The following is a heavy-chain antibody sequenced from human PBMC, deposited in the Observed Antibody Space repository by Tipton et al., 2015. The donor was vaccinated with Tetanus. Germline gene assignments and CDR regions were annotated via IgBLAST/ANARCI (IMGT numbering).Heavy chain of an antibody. Sequence: QVQLVQSGAEMKKPGASVKVSCKASGYTFTGYYMYWVRQAPGQGLEWMGWIDPNSGGTVYAQKFQGRVTMTRDTSISTAYMELSSLRPDDTAVYYCARDRGDYIYYGMDVWGPGTTVTVS. D-gene: IGHD3-22*01. J-gene: IGHJ6*02. CDR2: IDPNSGGT. V-gene: IGHV1-2*02. CDR3: ARDRGDYIYYGMDV. CDR1: GYTFTGYY.